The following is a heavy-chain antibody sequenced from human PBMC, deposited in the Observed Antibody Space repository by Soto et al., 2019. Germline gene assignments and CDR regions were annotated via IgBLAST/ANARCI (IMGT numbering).Heavy chain of an antibody. CDR2: IYYSGST. J-gene: IGHJ4*02. V-gene: IGHV4-59*01. CDR3: ARSPDDYDSSGFHFDY. D-gene: IGHD3-22*01. Sequence: PSETLSLTCTVSGGSISSYYWSWIRQPPGKGLEWIGYIYYSGSTNYNPSLKSRVTISVDTSKNQFSLKLSSVTAADTAVYYCARSPDDYDSSGFHFDYWGQGTLVTVSS. CDR1: GGSISSYY.